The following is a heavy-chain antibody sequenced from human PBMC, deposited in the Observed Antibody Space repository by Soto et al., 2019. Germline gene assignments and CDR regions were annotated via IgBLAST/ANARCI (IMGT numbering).Heavy chain of an antibody. D-gene: IGHD3-10*01. V-gene: IGHV4-34*01. CDR3: TRGRLYYDSGTYAN. CDR1: GGSFSYYY. Sequence: SETLSLTCAVYGGSFSYYYWSWIRQSPGKGLEWIGEISPSGTTKYNPSLKSRVIISMHTSTNQFSLYLSSVTAADTAVYYCTRGRLYYDSGTYANWGQGTLVTVPS. CDR2: ISPSGTT. J-gene: IGHJ4*02.